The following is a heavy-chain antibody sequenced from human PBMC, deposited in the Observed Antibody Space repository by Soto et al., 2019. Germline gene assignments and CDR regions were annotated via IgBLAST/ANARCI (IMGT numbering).Heavy chain of an antibody. J-gene: IGHJ6*02. CDR3: ARDMASISYYYGMDV. Sequence: GGSLRLSCAASGFTFSSYSMNWVRQAPGKGLEWVSYISSSSSTIYYADSVKGRFTISRGNAKNSLYLQMNSLRDEDTAVYYCARDMASISYYYGMDVWGQGTTVTVSS. D-gene: IGHD6-19*01. V-gene: IGHV3-48*02. CDR2: ISSSSSTI. CDR1: GFTFSSYS.